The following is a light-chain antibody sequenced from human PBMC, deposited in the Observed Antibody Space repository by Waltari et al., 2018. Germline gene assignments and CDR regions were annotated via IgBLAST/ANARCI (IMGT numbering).Light chain of an antibody. V-gene: IGKV3-15*01. CDR3: QQYHDWPPWT. CDR1: QSISSN. J-gene: IGKJ1*01. Sequence: EIVMTQSPATLSVSPGDGATLSCRASQSISSNLAWYQQKPGQAPRVLIYGASTRATGIPARFSGGGSGAEYTLTIRSLQSDDVAVYYCQQYHDWPPWTFGQGTRVEIK. CDR2: GAS.